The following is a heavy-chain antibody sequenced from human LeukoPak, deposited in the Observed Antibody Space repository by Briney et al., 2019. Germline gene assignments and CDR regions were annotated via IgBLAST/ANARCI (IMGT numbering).Heavy chain of an antibody. V-gene: IGHV3-11*01. CDR3: ARFLDIFGVFDY. Sequence: GGSLRLSCAASGFTFSDYYMSWIRQAPGKGLEWVSDISSSGRTIYYADSVKGRFTISRDNAKNSLYLQVNSLRAEDTAVYYCARFLDIFGVFDYWGQGTLVTVSS. CDR1: GFTFSDYY. J-gene: IGHJ4*02. CDR2: ISSSGRTI. D-gene: IGHD3-3*02.